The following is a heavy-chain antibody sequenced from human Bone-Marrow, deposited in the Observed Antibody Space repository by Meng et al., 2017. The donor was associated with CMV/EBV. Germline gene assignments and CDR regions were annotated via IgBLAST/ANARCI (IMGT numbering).Heavy chain of an antibody. CDR2: ISAYNGNT. D-gene: IGHD3-3*01. Sequence: ASVKVSCKASGYTFTGYYMHWVRQAPGQGLEWMGWISAYNGNTNYAQKLQGRVTMTTDTSTSTAYMELRSLRSDDTAVYYCARDSRGFWSGYSLYWGQGTLVTVSS. J-gene: IGHJ4*02. CDR1: GYTFTGYY. V-gene: IGHV1-18*04. CDR3: ARDSRGFWSGYSLY.